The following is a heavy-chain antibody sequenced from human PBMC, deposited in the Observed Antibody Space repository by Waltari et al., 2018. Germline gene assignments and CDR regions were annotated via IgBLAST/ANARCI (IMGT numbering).Heavy chain of an antibody. CDR1: VYSIRSDYS. Sequence: QVQLQESGPGLVKPSETLSLTCAVPVYSIRSDYSWFCVRQSPGKGLEWVGSIDHSGGTEYNPSLKSRVTMSIDTSKNQFSLRLSSVTAADTAIYYCARGASVAGTPGYNKAMDVWGQGTTVTVSS. CDR3: ARGASVAGTPGYNKAMDV. CDR2: IDHSGGT. D-gene: IGHD6-19*01. J-gene: IGHJ6*02. V-gene: IGHV4-38-2*01.